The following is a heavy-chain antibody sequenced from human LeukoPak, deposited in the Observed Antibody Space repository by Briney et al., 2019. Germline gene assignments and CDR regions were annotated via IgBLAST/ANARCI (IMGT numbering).Heavy chain of an antibody. CDR1: RGSISDYY. J-gene: IGHJ3*02. Sequence: PSETLSLTCAVSRGSISDYYWSWIRQPPGKGLEWIAYINYSGSTNYNPSLKSRVTISVDTSKNHFSLTLSSVTAADTAVYYCARFGGPHAFDIWGQGAMVTVSS. CDR2: INYSGST. V-gene: IGHV4-59*01. CDR3: ARFGGPHAFDI. D-gene: IGHD3-3*01.